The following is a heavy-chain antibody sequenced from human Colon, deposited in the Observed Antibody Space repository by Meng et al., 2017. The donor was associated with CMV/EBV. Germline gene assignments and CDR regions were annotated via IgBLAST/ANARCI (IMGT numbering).Heavy chain of an antibody. Sequence: GGSLRLSCAASGFTFSNSDMNWVRQAPGKGLEWVSGVSWNGSRTHYADSLKGRFTISRDNGKNALYLQMNSLRVEDTAVYYCARHADGGWYAMDVWGHGTTVTVSS. J-gene: IGHJ6*02. CDR3: ARHADGGWYAMDV. D-gene: IGHD2-15*01. CDR1: GFTFSNSD. V-gene: IGHV3-19*01. CDR2: VSWNGSRT.